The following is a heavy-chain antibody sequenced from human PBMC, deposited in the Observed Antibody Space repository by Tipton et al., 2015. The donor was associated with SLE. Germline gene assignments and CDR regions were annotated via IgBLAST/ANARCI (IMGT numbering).Heavy chain of an antibody. CDR3: TAAGVDYYYYGMDV. Sequence: FTISRDDSKNTAYLQMNSLKTEDTAVYYCTAAGVDYYYYGMDVWGQGTTVTVSS. J-gene: IGHJ6*02. V-gene: IGHV3-73*01. D-gene: IGHD7-27*01.